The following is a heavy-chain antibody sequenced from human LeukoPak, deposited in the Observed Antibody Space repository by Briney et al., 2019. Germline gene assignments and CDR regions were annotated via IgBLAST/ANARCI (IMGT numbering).Heavy chain of an antibody. D-gene: IGHD2-2*01. CDR3: ARGRGYCSSTSCLPYYFDY. CDR2: LHPSGAT. J-gene: IGHJ4*02. Sequence: SETLSLTCTVSGSSISGYYWNWIRQPAGKGLEWIGRLHPSGATNYNPSLKSRITMSLDTSKNQFSLKLSSVTAADTAVYYCARGRGYCSSTSCLPYYFDYWGQGTLVTVSS. CDR1: GSSISGYY. V-gene: IGHV4-4*07.